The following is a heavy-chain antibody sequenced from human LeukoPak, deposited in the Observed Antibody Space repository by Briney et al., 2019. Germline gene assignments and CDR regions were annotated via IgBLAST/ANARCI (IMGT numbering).Heavy chain of an antibody. V-gene: IGHV4-34*01. Sequence: PSETLSLTCAVYGGSFSGYYWSWIRQPPGKGLEWIGEINHSGSTNYNPSLKSRVTISVDTSKNRFSLKLSSVTAADTAVYYCARVIGTGTTRFDYWGQGTLVTVSS. CDR2: INHSGST. CDR3: ARVIGTGTTRFDY. D-gene: IGHD1-7*01. J-gene: IGHJ4*02. CDR1: GGSFSGYY.